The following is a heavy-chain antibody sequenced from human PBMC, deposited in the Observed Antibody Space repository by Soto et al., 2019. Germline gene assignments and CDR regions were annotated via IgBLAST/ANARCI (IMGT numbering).Heavy chain of an antibody. J-gene: IGHJ5*02. Sequence: GGSLRLSCAASGFTFSSYGMHWVRQAPGKGLEWVAVIWYDGGNKYYADSVKGRFTISRDNSKNTLYLQMNSLRAEDTAVYYCASDYYDSSGYSTNVDPWGQGTLVTVSS. CDR2: IWYDGGNK. D-gene: IGHD3-22*01. CDR1: GFTFSSYG. CDR3: ASDYYDSSGYSTNVDP. V-gene: IGHV3-33*01.